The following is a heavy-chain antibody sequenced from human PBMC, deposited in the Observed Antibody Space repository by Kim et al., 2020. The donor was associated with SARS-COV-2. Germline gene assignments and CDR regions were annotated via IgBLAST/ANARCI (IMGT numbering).Heavy chain of an antibody. CDR3: ARTPFRGVIITKNRYNWFDP. CDR1: GGSFSGYY. J-gene: IGHJ5*02. CDR2: INHSGST. V-gene: IGHV4-34*01. Sequence: SETLSLTCAVYGGSFSGYYWSWIRQPPGKGLEWIGEINHSGSTNYNPSLKSRVTISVDTSKNQFSLKLSSVTAADTAVYYCARTPFRGVIITKNRYNWFDPWGQGTLVTVSS. D-gene: IGHD3-10*01.